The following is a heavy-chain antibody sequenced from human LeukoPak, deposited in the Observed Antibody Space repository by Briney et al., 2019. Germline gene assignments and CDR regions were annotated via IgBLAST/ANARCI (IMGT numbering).Heavy chain of an antibody. CDR3: ARDLGSPSDY. CDR1: GFTVSSNY. J-gene: IGHJ4*02. CDR2: IYSGGST. V-gene: IGHV3-53*01. Sequence: GGSLRLSCAASGFTVSSNYMTWVRQAPGKGLEWVSVIYSGGSTYYADSVKGRLTISRDNSKDTLYLQMNSLRAEDTAVYYCARDLGSPSDYWGQGTLVTVSS. D-gene: IGHD2-15*01.